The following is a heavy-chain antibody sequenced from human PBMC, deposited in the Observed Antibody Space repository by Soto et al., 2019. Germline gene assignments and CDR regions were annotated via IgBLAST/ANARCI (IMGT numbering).Heavy chain of an antibody. V-gene: IGHV1-8*01. Sequence: QVQLVQSGAEVKKPGASVKVSCKASGYTFTSYDINWVRQATGQGLEWMGWMNHNSGNTGYAQKFQGRVTMTRNTSISTAYMELSSLRSEDTAVYYCARGLYSSSPSIYYYGMDVWGQGTTVTVSS. J-gene: IGHJ6*02. CDR1: GYTFTSYD. D-gene: IGHD6-13*01. CDR2: MNHNSGNT. CDR3: ARGLYSSSPSIYYYGMDV.